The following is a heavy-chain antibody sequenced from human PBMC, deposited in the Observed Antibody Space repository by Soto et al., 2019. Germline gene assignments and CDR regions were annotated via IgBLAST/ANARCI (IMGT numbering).Heavy chain of an antibody. CDR3: ARPPGYISDWYYFDL. Sequence: ASVKVSCKASGYTFIDYYMHWVRQAPGQGFEWMGRISPRSGGTNYAQKFQGRVTMTWDTSLNTAYMELSSLISENTAVYYCARPPGYISDWYYFDLWGQGTLVTVSS. CDR2: ISPRSGGT. CDR1: GYTFIDYY. V-gene: IGHV1-2*02. D-gene: IGHD3-9*01. J-gene: IGHJ4*02.